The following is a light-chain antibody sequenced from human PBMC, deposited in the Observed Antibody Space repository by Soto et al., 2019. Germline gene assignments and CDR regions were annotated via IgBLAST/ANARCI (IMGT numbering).Light chain of an antibody. CDR2: EGF. CDR3: CSYVGSVA. Sequence: QSVLTQPASVSGSPGQSITISCTGTSNTIGTYNLVSWYQQHPGKAPRVLIYEGFTRPSGVSNRFSGSVSGNTASLTISGRQAEDEADYYCCSYVGSVAFGGGTQLTVL. J-gene: IGLJ2*01. CDR1: SNTIGTYNL. V-gene: IGLV2-23*01.